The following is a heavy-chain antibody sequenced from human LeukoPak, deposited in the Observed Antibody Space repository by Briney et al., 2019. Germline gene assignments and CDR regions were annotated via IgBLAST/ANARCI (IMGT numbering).Heavy chain of an antibody. Sequence: GASVKLSCTASGGTFSSYAISWVRQAPGQGLEWMASIIPICSIENYAHKLQGRVTITADKSTSTASMALSSLRSEDTAVYYCARVTVRAGIAAAGTPPGQGMDVWGQGNTVTVSS. V-gene: IGHV1-69*04. D-gene: IGHD6-13*01. CDR1: GGTFSSYA. J-gene: IGHJ6*02. CDR2: IIPICSIE. CDR3: ARVTVRAGIAAAGTPPGQGMDV.